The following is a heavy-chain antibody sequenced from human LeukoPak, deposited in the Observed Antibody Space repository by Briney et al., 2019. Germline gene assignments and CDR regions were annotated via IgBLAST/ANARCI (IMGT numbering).Heavy chain of an antibody. CDR3: ARGRARKEVWFGELLRRTFDY. J-gene: IGHJ4*02. CDR1: GGSMSNYY. CDR2: IKDNGNT. V-gene: IGHV4-59*12. Sequence: SETLSLTCTVSGGSMSNYYWSWIRQPPGEGLEWIAYIKDNGNTNYNPSLKSRVVISVDTSKKQLSLKLSSVTAADTAVYYCARGRARKEVWFGELLRRTFDYWGQGTLVTVSS. D-gene: IGHD3-10*01.